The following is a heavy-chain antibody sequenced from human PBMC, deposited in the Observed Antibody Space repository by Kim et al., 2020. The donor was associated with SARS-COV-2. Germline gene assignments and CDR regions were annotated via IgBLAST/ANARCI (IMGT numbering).Heavy chain of an antibody. D-gene: IGHD1-1*01. J-gene: IGHJ3*02. CDR3: TRVPGTPLAFWDAFDI. Sequence: VQGRFTISRDDSKNTAYLQMNSLKTEDPAVYFCTRVPGTPLAFWDAFDIWGQGTMVTVSS. V-gene: IGHV3-73*01.